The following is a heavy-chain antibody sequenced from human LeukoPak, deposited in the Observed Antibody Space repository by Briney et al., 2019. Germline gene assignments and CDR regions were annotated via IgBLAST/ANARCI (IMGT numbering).Heavy chain of an antibody. CDR1: GGSISSGGYS. V-gene: IGHV4-30-2*01. J-gene: IGHJ3*02. Sequence: SETLSLTCAVSGGSISSGGYSWSWIRQPPGKGLEWIGYIYHSGSTYYNPSLKSQVTISVDRSKNQFSLKLSSVTAADTAVYYCARAPRNYYDSSGYYSYAFDIWGQGTMVTVSS. CDR2: IYHSGST. D-gene: IGHD3-22*01. CDR3: ARAPRNYYDSSGYYSYAFDI.